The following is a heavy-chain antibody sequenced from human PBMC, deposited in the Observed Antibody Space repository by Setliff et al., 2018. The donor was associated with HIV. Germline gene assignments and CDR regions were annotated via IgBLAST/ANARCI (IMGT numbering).Heavy chain of an antibody. D-gene: IGHD3-10*01. Sequence: TLSLTCTVSGGSLSITTYYWGWIRQPPGKGLEWIGSIYYSGSTYYNPSLKSRVTISVDTSKNQFSLKLSSVTAADTAVYYCARTYYYGSGSSNGFDPWGQGTLVTVSS. V-gene: IGHV4-39*01. CDR1: GGSLSITTYY. CDR2: IYYSGST. J-gene: IGHJ5*02. CDR3: ARTYYYGSGSSNGFDP.